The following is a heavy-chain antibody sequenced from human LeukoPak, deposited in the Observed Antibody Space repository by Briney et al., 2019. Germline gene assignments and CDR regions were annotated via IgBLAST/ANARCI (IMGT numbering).Heavy chain of an antibody. CDR1: GYSFTSYW. Sequence: GESLKISCKGSGYSFTSYWIGWVRQMPGKGLECVGIIYPDDSDTRYSPSFQDQVTISADKSISTASPQWSSLKASDTAIYYCARHYPGGDYFIDYWGQGTLVTVSS. CDR2: IYPDDSDT. CDR3: ARHYPGGDYFIDY. D-gene: IGHD4-17*01. V-gene: IGHV5-51*01. J-gene: IGHJ4*02.